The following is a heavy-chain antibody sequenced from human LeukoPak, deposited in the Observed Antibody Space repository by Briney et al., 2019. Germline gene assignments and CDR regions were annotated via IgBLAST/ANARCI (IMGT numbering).Heavy chain of an antibody. V-gene: IGHV3-33*01. D-gene: IGHD6-13*01. CDR3: AASIAYRSSWFADY. Sequence: GGSLRLSCVASGFPFSNYGFHWVRQAPGKGLEWVAVIWYDGTNQYYGDSVKGRFTISRDNSWNTLYLQMNSLRAEDTGLYYCAASIAYRSSWFADYWGQGTLVTVSS. CDR1: GFPFSNYG. CDR2: IWYDGTNQ. J-gene: IGHJ4*02.